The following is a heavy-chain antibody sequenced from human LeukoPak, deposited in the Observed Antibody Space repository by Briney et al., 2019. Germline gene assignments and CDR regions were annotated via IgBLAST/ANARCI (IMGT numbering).Heavy chain of an antibody. CDR2: ISYDGSNK. D-gene: IGHD1-26*01. V-gene: IGHV3-30-3*01. Sequence: GGSLRLSCAASGFTFSSYAMHWVRQAPGKGLEWVAVISYDGSNKYYADSVKGRFTISRDNSKNTLYLQMNSLRAEDTAVYYCARDHMGRSTPTDYYYGMDVWGQGTTVTVSS. J-gene: IGHJ6*02. CDR1: GFTFSSYA. CDR3: ARDHMGRSTPTDYYYGMDV.